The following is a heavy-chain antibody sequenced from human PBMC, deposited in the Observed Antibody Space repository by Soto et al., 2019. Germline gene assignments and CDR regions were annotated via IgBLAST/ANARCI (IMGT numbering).Heavy chain of an antibody. Sequence: SVKVSSKASGPTFSSYAISWVRQAPGQGLEWMGGIIPIFGTANYAQKFQGRVTITADKSTSTAYMELSSLRSEDTAVYYCASCSSTSCESHYYYYGMDVWGQGTTVTVSS. D-gene: IGHD2-2*01. V-gene: IGHV1-69*06. CDR2: IIPIFGTA. J-gene: IGHJ6*02. CDR3: ASCSSTSCESHYYYYGMDV. CDR1: GPTFSSYA.